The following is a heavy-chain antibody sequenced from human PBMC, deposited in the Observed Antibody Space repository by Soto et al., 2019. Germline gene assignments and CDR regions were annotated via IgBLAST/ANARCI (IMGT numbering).Heavy chain of an antibody. Sequence: PSETLSLTCAVYGGSFSGYYWSWIRQPPGKGLEWIGEINHSGSTNYNPSLKSRVTISVDTSKNQFFLKLSSVTAADTAVYYCARGRYFDWLLYYWFDPWGQGTLVTVSS. CDR1: GGSFSGYY. CDR2: INHSGST. D-gene: IGHD3-9*01. CDR3: ARGRYFDWLLYYWFDP. V-gene: IGHV4-34*01. J-gene: IGHJ5*02.